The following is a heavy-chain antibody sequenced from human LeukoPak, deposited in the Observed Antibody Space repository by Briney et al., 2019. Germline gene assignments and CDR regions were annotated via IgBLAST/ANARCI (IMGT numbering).Heavy chain of an antibody. V-gene: IGHV3-30-3*01. D-gene: IGHD3-10*01. J-gene: IGHJ4*02. CDR1: GFPFNNYA. Sequence: GGSLRLSCAASGFPFNNYAVHWVRQAPGKGLEWVAFISYDGTNKYYTDSVKGRFTVSRDNSKNTLYLQMNSLGAEDTAVYYCARDCCGEWYFFDLWGQGTLVTVSS. CDR3: ARDCCGEWYFFDL. CDR2: ISYDGTNK.